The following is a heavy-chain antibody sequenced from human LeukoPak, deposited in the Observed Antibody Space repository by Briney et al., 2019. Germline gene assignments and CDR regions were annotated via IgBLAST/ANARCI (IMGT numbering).Heavy chain of an antibody. CDR2: INPNSGDT. Sequence: ASVKVSCKASGYTFTGYYMYWVRQAPGQGLEWMGWINPNSGDTDYAQKFQGRVTMTRDTSISTAYMELSGLRSDDTAVYYCASSWTERLEAYWGQGTLVTVSS. CDR3: ASSWTERLEAY. J-gene: IGHJ4*02. V-gene: IGHV1-2*02. D-gene: IGHD3/OR15-3a*01. CDR1: GYTFTGYY.